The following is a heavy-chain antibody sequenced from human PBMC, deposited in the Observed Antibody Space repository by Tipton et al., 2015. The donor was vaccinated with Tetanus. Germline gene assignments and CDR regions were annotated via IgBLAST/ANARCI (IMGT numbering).Heavy chain of an antibody. CDR3: ARAHCTDGVCNFDF. CDR2: IYPGDSDT. Sequence: VQLVQSGGEVKKPGESLKISCKGSGYIFTNYWIGWVRQKPGKGLEWMGIIYPGDSDTRYSPSFQGQVTISVDKSINTAYLQWSSLKASDTSVFYCARAHCTDGVCNFDFWGQGALVPVAS. J-gene: IGHJ4*02. D-gene: IGHD2-8*01. CDR1: GYIFTNYW. V-gene: IGHV5-51*01.